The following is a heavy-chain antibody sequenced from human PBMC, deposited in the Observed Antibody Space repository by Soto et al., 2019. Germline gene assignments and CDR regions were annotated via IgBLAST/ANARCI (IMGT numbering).Heavy chain of an antibody. D-gene: IGHD5-12*01. J-gene: IGHJ6*03. Sequence: PSETLSLTCTVSGGSISSSSYYWGWIRQPPGKGLEWIGSIYYSGSTYYNPSLKSRVTISVDTSKNQFSLKLSSVTAADTAVYYCARQGGSGYDLVYYYYYYMDVWGKGTTVTVSS. CDR1: GGSISSSSYY. CDR3: ARQGGSGYDLVYYYYYYMDV. V-gene: IGHV4-39*01. CDR2: IYYSGST.